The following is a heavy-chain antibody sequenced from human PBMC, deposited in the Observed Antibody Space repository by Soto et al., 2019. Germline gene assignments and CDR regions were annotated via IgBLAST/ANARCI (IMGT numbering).Heavy chain of an antibody. V-gene: IGHV4-34*01. Sequence: PSETLSLTCAVYSGPFSGYYWSWIRQSPGKGLEWSGEINRSGTTNYNPSLESRVTISVDTSKNQFSLKLSSVTAADSAVYYCARGRSYYGSGSNNWFDPWGQGTLVTVSS. J-gene: IGHJ5*02. D-gene: IGHD3-10*01. CDR2: INRSGTT. CDR1: SGPFSGYY. CDR3: ARGRSYYGSGSNNWFDP.